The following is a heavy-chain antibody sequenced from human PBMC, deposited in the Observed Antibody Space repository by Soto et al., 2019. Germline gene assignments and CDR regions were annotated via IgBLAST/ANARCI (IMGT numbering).Heavy chain of an antibody. CDR2: IYYSGST. CDR3: ARNGGGFLAYMDV. CDR1: GGSITSSSF. Sequence: SETLSLTCSVSGGSITSSSFYWGWIRQPPGKGQEWIGYIYYSGSTSYNPSLKSRVTMSVVTSKNQFSLKLSSVTAVDTAVYYCARNGGGFLAYMDVWGQGTTVTVSS. V-gene: IGHV4-39*07. D-gene: IGHD3-16*01. J-gene: IGHJ6*02.